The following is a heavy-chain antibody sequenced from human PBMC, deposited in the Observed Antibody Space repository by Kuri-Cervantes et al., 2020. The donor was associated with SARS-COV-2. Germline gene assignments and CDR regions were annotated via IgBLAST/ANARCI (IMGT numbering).Heavy chain of an antibody. Sequence: GGSLRLSCKGSGYNFANFWIAWVRQMPGNGLEWMGIIYPSDSDTRYSPSFQGQVTISADNSISTAYLQWSSLKASDTAMYYCASSPMVRGVNRNYYYYGMDVWGQGTMVTVSS. J-gene: IGHJ6*02. D-gene: IGHD3-10*01. V-gene: IGHV5-51*01. CDR3: ASSPMVRGVNRNYYYYGMDV. CDR2: IYPSDSDT. CDR1: GYNFANFW.